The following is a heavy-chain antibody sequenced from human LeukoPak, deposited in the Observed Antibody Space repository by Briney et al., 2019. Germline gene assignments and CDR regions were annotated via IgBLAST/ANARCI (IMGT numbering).Heavy chain of an antibody. CDR3: AREVGSGGSLGFDY. CDR1: GFTFSGEW. J-gene: IGHJ4*02. D-gene: IGHD2-15*01. CDR2: RKQDGSEK. V-gene: IGHV3-7*01. Sequence: PGGSLRLSCAASGFTFSGEWVSWVRQAPGKGLKWGADRKQDGSEKYYVDSVKGRFTISRDNAKNSLYLQMNSLRAEDTAVYYCAREVGSGGSLGFDYWGQGTLVTVSS.